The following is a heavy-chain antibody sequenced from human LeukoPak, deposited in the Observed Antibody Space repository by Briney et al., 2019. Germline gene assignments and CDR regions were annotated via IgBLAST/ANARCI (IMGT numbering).Heavy chain of an antibody. V-gene: IGHV4-59*08. D-gene: IGHD6-13*01. J-gene: IGHJ4*02. CDR2: IYYSGST. CDR1: GGSISSYY. CDR3: ARVTAAGSLTFPDY. Sequence: PSETLSLTCTVSGGSISSYYWSWIRQPPGKGLEWIGYIYYSGSTNYNPSLKSRVTISVDTSKNQFSLKLSSVTAADTAVYYCARVTAAGSLTFPDYWGQGTLVTVSS.